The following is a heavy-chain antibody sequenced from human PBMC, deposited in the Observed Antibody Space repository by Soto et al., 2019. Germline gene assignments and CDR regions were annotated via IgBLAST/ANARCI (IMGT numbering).Heavy chain of an antibody. CDR3: ARDRVSYYDFWSGYSSQGDYYYGMDV. CDR1: GGSISSGGYY. J-gene: IGHJ6*02. D-gene: IGHD3-3*01. Sequence: SETLSLTCTVSGGSISSGGYYWNWIRQHPGKGLEWIGYIYYSGSTYYNPSLKSRVTISVDTSKNQFSLKLSSVTAADTAVYYCARDRVSYYDFWSGYSSQGDYYYGMDVWGQGTTVTVSS. V-gene: IGHV4-31*03. CDR2: IYYSGST.